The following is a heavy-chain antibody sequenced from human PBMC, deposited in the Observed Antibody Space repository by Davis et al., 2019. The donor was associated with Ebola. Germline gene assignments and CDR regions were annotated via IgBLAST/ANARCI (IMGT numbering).Heavy chain of an antibody. J-gene: IGHJ4*02. D-gene: IGHD5-24*01. CDR3: ARVAVEMATNDY. CDR2: INPNSGGT. V-gene: IGHV1-2*06. Sequence: ASVKVSCKASGYTFTGYYMHWVRQAPGQGLEWMGRINPNSGGTNYAQKFQGRVTMTRDTSISTAYMELSRLRSDDTAVYYCARVAVEMATNDYWGQGTLVTVSS. CDR1: GYTFTGYY.